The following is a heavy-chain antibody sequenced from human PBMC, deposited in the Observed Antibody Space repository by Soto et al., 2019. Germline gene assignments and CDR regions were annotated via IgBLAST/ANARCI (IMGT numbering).Heavy chain of an antibody. J-gene: IGHJ4*02. V-gene: IGHV3-7*01. Sequence: EVQLVESGGDLVQPGGSLRLSCAASAFTFSEYWMSWVRQIPGRGLEWVANIKQDGSERYYVDSVKGRFTISRDNAKNSLFLQMNSLRAEDTAVCFCARVAYSRGWIFDYWGQGTLVTVSS. CDR3: ARVAYSRGWIFDY. D-gene: IGHD6-19*01. CDR1: AFTFSEYW. CDR2: IKQDGSER.